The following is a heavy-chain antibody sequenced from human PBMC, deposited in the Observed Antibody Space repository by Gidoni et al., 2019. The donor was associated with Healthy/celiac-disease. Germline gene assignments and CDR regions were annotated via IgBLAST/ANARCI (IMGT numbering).Heavy chain of an antibody. D-gene: IGHD6-19*01. CDR2: ISGSGGST. CDR3: AKDPGGSGWYDY. CDR1: GFPFSSYA. V-gene: IGHV3-23*01. Sequence: EVQLLESGGGLVQPGGSLRLSCAASGFPFSSYAMSWVRQAPGKGLEWVSAISGSGGSTYYADSVKGRFTISRDNSKNTLYLQMNSLRAEDTAVYYCAKDPGGSGWYDYWGQGTLVTVSS. J-gene: IGHJ4*02.